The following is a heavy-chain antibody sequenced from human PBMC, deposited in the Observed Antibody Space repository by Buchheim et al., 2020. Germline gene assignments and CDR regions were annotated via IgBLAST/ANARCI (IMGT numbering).Heavy chain of an antibody. CDR2: IYSSGRT. D-gene: IGHD4/OR15-4a*01. CDR3: ARARMVLSVGMDV. V-gene: IGHV4-31*03. J-gene: IGHJ6*02. CDR1: GGSISSGGYY. Sequence: QVQLQESGPGLVKPPQTLSLTFTVSGGSISSGGYYWRWIRQHPGKGLEWIGSIYSSGRTYCNPSHKSRVTLSVDTSKNQFSLKLSSVTAADTAVYYCARARMVLSVGMDVWGQGTT.